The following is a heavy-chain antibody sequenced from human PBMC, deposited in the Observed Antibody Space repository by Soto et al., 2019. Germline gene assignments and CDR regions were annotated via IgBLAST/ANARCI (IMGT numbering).Heavy chain of an antibody. CDR3: VSYDSSGYSFDY. CDR1: GVSISSGGYY. D-gene: IGHD3-22*01. CDR2: IYYSGST. Sequence: QVQLQESGPGLVKPSQTLSLNCTVSGVSISSGGYYWSWIRQHPGKGLEWTGYIYYSGSTYYNPSLKSRVTVSVDTSKNQFSLKLSSVTAADTAVYDCVSYDSSGYSFDYWGQGTLVTVSS. V-gene: IGHV4-31*03. J-gene: IGHJ4*02.